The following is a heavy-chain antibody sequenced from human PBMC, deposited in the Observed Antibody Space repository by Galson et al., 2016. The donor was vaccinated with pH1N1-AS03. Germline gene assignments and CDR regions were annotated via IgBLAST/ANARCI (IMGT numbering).Heavy chain of an antibody. D-gene: IGHD4-23*01. J-gene: IGHJ4*02. CDR3: AKGLFDNYAGYFEY. Sequence: LRLSCAASGFSFSSYAMGWVRQTPGRGLECLSTIDNGSFNTYYKDSLEGRFTISRDNSKNTVYLHMNSLRADDTALYYCAKGLFDNYAGYFEYWGQGILVTVSS. CDR2: IDNGSFNT. V-gene: IGHV3-23*05. CDR1: GFSFSSYA.